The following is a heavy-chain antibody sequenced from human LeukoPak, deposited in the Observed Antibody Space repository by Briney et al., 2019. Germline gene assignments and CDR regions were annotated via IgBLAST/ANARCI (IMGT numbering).Heavy chain of an antibody. J-gene: IGHJ4*02. CDR2: IRYDGSNK. V-gene: IGHV3-30*02. D-gene: IGHD3-22*01. CDR1: GFTFSSYG. Sequence: GGSLRLSCAASGFTFSSYGMHWVRQAPGKGLEWVAFIRYDGSNKYYADSVKGRFTISRDNAKNSLYLQMNSLRAEDTAVYYCARDLEQDLEYYYDSSGYYGKGDYWGQGTLVTVSS. CDR3: ARDLEQDLEYYYDSSGYYGKGDY.